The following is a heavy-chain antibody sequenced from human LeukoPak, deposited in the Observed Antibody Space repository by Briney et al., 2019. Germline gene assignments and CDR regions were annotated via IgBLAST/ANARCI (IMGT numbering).Heavy chain of an antibody. V-gene: IGHV3-30*02. CDR2: IRFDGNTK. CDR3: ARDQGGVGY. D-gene: IGHD3-16*01. J-gene: IGHJ4*02. Sequence: GGSLRLSCAAPGFPFRSYGMPWVGQAPAKGLEWVAFIRFDGNTKYYADSVKGLFTISRDISKNTLYLQMNSLRAEDTAVYYCARDQGGVGYWGQGTLVTVSS. CDR1: GFPFRSYG.